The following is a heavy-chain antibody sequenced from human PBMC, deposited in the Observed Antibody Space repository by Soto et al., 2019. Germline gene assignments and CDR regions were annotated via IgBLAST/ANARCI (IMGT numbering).Heavy chain of an antibody. J-gene: IGHJ5*02. V-gene: IGHV1-8*01. Sequence: GASVKVSCKASGYTFTSYDINWVRQATGQGLEWMGWMNPNSGNTGYAQKFQGRVTMTRNTSISTAYMELSSLRSEDTAVYYCARGNIAVAGTAEYNWFDPWSQGTLVTVSS. CDR2: MNPNSGNT. D-gene: IGHD6-19*01. CDR3: ARGNIAVAGTAEYNWFDP. CDR1: GYTFTSYD.